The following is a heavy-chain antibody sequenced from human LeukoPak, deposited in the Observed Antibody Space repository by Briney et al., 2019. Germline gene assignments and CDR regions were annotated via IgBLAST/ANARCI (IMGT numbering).Heavy chain of an antibody. V-gene: IGHV3-48*04. J-gene: IGHJ4*02. CDR2: IGISSGPL. CDR1: GFTFNNYA. Sequence: PGGSLRLSCAASGFTFNNYAMNWVRQTPGGRLEWVSFIGISSGPLLYADSVKGRFTISRDNAKASVYLQMNRLRAEDTAVYYCARAKGYTSSYSFDYWGRGILVTVSS. D-gene: IGHD3-10*01. CDR3: ARAKGYTSSYSFDY.